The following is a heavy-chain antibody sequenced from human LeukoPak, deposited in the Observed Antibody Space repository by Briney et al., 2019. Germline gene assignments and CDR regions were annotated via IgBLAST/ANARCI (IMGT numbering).Heavy chain of an antibody. D-gene: IGHD5-12*01. CDR1: GYTFTSYY. CDR3: ARDAGLYSGYANFDY. J-gene: IGHJ4*02. CDR2: INPSGGST. Sequence: ASVTVSCKASGYTFTSYYMHWVRQAPGQGLEWMGIINPSGGSTSYAQKFQGRVTMTRDMSTSTVYMELSSLRSEDTAVYYCARDAGLYSGYANFDYWGQGTLVTVSS. V-gene: IGHV1-46*01.